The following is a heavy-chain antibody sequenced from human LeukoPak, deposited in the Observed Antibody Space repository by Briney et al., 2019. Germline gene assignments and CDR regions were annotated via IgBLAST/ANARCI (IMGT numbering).Heavy chain of an antibody. V-gene: IGHV3-21*06. J-gene: IGHJ4*02. CDR1: GFTFSSYS. Sequence: PGGSLRLSCAASGFTFSSYSMNWVRQAPGKGLEWVSSISSSNNYIYYADSVKGRFTISRDNAKNSLYLQMNSLRVEDTAVYYCARVPTLVRGVTDYWGQGTLVTVSS. CDR2: ISSSNNYI. CDR3: ARVPTLVRGVTDY. D-gene: IGHD3-10*01.